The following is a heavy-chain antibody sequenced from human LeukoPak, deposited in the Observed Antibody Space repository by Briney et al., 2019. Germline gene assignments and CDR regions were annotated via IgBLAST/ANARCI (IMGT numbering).Heavy chain of an antibody. CDR3: AREKDGDYGGNY. CDR2: ITPIFGTA. D-gene: IGHD4-17*01. Sequence: ASVKVSCKASGGTFSSYAISWVRQAPGQGLEWMGGITPIFGTANYAQKFQGRVTITADESTSTAYMELSSLRSEDTAVYYCAREKDGDYGGNYWGQGTLVTVSS. V-gene: IGHV1-69*13. CDR1: GGTFSSYA. J-gene: IGHJ4*02.